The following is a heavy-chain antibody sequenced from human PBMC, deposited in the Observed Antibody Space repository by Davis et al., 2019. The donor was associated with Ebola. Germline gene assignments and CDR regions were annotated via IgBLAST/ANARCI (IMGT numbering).Heavy chain of an antibody. CDR3: AKQGYSGYDHYYYYGMEV. CDR2: ISGDGGST. D-gene: IGHD5-12*01. Sequence: GESLKISCLASGFTFGDYAMHWVRQAPGKGLEWVCLISGDGGSTYYADSVKGRFTISRDNSKNSLYLQMNSLRTEDTALYYCAKQGYSGYDHYYYYGMEVWGQGTTVTVSS. J-gene: IGHJ6*02. CDR1: GFTFGDYA. V-gene: IGHV3-43*02.